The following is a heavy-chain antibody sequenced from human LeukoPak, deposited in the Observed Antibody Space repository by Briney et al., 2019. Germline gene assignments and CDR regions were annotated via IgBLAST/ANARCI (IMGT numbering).Heavy chain of an antibody. CDR2: INQDGSEK. D-gene: IGHD3-10*01. J-gene: IGHJ4*02. CDR1: GFTFSSYW. V-gene: IGHV3-7*01. CDR3: GRAYGAGSCDY. Sequence: GGSLRLSCAASGFTFSSYWMSWVRQAPGKGLECVANINQDGSEKYYVDSVKGRFTISRDNAKNSLYLQMNSLRSEDTAVYYCGRAYGAGSCDYWGQGTLVTVSS.